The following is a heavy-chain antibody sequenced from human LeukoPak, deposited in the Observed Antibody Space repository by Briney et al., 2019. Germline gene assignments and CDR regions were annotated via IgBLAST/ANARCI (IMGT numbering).Heavy chain of an antibody. CDR3: ARGAVTVAGQFDY. V-gene: IGHV4-59*01. CDR1: GGSITSYY. D-gene: IGHD6-19*01. J-gene: IGHJ4*02. Sequence: PSETLSLTCTVSGGSITSYYWSWLRQPPGKGLEWIGYISFTGGANYNPSLKSRVTISVDTSKNQFSLKLSSVTAADTAVYYCARGAVTVAGQFDYWGQGTLVTVSS. CDR2: ISFTGGA.